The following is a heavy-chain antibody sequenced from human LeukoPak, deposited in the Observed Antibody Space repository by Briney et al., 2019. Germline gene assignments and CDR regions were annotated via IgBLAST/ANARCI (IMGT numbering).Heavy chain of an antibody. J-gene: IGHJ4*02. CDR1: GGSISSYY. V-gene: IGHV4-4*07. D-gene: IGHD5-18*01. Sequence: SETLSLACTVSGGSISSYYWSWIRQPAGKGLEWIGRIYTSGSTNYNPSLKSRVTMSVDTSKNQFSLKLSSVTAADTAVYYCARSLRIQLWSSYYFDYWGQGTLVTVSS. CDR3: ARSLRIQLWSSYYFDY. CDR2: IYTSGST.